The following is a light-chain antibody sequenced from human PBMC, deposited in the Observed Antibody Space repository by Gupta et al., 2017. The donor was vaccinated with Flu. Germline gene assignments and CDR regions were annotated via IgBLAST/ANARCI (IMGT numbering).Light chain of an antibody. V-gene: IGKV3-11*01. CDR3: QQRSNWHSLT. J-gene: IGKJ4*01. CDR1: QRVSSY. CDR2: AAS. Sequence: IVLTQSPATLSWSPGERATITCRASQRVSSYLAWNPQQPGQAPRLTIYAASNRATGIPARFSGSGSGTDFTLTISRLEPEDFAVYYCQQRSNWHSLTFGGGTKVEIK.